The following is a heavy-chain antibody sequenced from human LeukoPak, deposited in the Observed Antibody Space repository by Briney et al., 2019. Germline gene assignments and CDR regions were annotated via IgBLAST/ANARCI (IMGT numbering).Heavy chain of an antibody. CDR3: ARGSVVGATMAHDY. CDR2: IYYSGNT. Sequence: SETLSLTCTVSGGSISSSSYYWGWVRQPPGKGLEWIGNIYYSGNTYYNPSLKSRVTISVDTSKNQFSLKLSSVTAADTAVYYCARGSVVGATMAHDYWGQGTLVTVSS. D-gene: IGHD1-26*01. J-gene: IGHJ4*02. V-gene: IGHV4-39*01. CDR1: GGSISSSSYY.